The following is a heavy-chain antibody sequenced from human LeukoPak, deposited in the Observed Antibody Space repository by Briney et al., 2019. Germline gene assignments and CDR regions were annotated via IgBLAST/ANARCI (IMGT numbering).Heavy chain of an antibody. CDR2: ISGSGGST. D-gene: IGHD3-16*02. CDR1: GGSFSGYY. V-gene: IGHV3-23*01. CDR3: AKVGDYVWGSYRWSNKYYFDY. Sequence: ETLSLTCAVYGGSFSGYYWSWVRQAPGKGLEWVSAISGSGGSTYYADSVKGRFTISRDNSKNTLYLQMNSLRAEDTAVYYCAKVGDYVWGSYRWSNKYYFDYWGQGTLVTVSS. J-gene: IGHJ4*02.